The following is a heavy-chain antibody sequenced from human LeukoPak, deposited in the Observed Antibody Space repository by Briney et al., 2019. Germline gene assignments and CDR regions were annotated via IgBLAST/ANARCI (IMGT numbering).Heavy chain of an antibody. V-gene: IGHV3-30*18. CDR3: AKKLSGSYFQGPDF. CDR1: GFTFSTYG. D-gene: IGHD1-26*01. Sequence: GGSLRLSCAASGFTFSTYGMHWVRQAPGKGLEWVAVTSSDGSKKYYADSVKGRYIISRDNSENTLYLQMNSLSAEDTAVYYCAKKLSGSYFQGPDFWGQGTLVTVSS. J-gene: IGHJ4*02. CDR2: TSSDGSKK.